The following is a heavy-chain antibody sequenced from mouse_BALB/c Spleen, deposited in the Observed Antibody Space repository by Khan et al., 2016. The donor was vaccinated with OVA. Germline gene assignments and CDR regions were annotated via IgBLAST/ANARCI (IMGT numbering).Heavy chain of an antibody. CDR3: ARVYGGDFDY. D-gene: IGHD2-10*02. J-gene: IGHJ2*01. CDR2: ISYSGNT. CDR1: GYSITSDYA. V-gene: IGHV3-2*02. Sequence: EVQLVESGPGLVKPSQSLSLTCTVTGYSITSDYAWNWIRQFPGNKLEWMGYISYSGNTNYNPPPKSRISIKRDTTKHQFFLQLNSVTTENTATYYCARVYGGDFDYWGQGTTLTVSS.